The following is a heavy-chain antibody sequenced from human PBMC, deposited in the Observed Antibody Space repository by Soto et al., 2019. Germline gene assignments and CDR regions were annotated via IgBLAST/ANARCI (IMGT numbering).Heavy chain of an antibody. CDR2: INPNSGGT. Sequence: ASVKVSCKASGYTFTGYYMHWVRQAPGQGLEWMGWINPNSGGTNYAQKFQGRLTITADESRSATYMDLSSLTSGDTAMYYCATVEVSGSGNFYFYHYYDMDVWGLGTSVTVSS. D-gene: IGHD3-10*01. CDR3: ATVEVSGSGNFYFYHYYDMDV. V-gene: IGHV1-2*02. CDR1: GYTFTGYY. J-gene: IGHJ6*02.